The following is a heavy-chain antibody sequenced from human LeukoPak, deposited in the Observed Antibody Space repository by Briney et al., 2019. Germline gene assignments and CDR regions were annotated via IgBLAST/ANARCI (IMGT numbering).Heavy chain of an antibody. V-gene: IGHV3-74*01. CDR3: ARVGAFSSSWLLY. Sequence: GGSLRLSCAASGFTFSSYWMHWVRQAPGKGLVWVSRINSDGSSTSYADSVKGRFTISRDHAKNTLYLQMNSLRAEDTAVYYCARVGAFSSSWLLYWGQGTLVTVSS. D-gene: IGHD6-13*01. CDR2: INSDGSST. J-gene: IGHJ4*02. CDR1: GFTFSSYW.